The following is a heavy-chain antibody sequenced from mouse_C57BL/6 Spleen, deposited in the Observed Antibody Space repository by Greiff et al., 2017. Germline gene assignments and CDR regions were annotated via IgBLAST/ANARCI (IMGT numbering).Heavy chain of an antibody. J-gene: IGHJ2*01. CDR1: GYSITSGYY. CDR2: ISYDGSN. CDR3: AREANYYGSSPEYFDY. V-gene: IGHV3-6*01. Sequence: EVKLMESGPGLVKPSQSLSLTCSVTGYSITSGYYWNWIRQFPGNKLEWMGYISYDGSNNYNPSLKNRISITRDTSKNQFFLKLNSVTTEDTATYYCAREANYYGSSPEYFDYWGQGTTLTVSS. D-gene: IGHD1-1*01.